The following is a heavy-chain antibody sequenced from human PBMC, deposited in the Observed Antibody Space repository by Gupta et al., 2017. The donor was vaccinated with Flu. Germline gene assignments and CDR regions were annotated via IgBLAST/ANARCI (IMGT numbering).Heavy chain of an antibody. Sequence: QVQLVESGGGVVQPGGSLRLACSASGFTFSSSGMHWVRQAPGKGLEWVAVLWYDGSNEYYADSVKGRFTISRDNSKNTLYLQMNSLRAEDTAVYYCARESPPFIAAAGTGYFDYWGQGTLVTVSS. V-gene: IGHV3-33*01. D-gene: IGHD6-13*01. J-gene: IGHJ4*02. CDR2: LWYDGSNE. CDR3: ARESPPFIAAAGTGYFDY. CDR1: GFTFSSSG.